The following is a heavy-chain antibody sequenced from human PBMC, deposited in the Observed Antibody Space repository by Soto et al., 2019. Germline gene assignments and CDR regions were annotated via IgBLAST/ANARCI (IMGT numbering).Heavy chain of an antibody. J-gene: IGHJ4*02. D-gene: IGHD1-26*01. CDR3: APPRGGKRDVDF. CDR2: IKTNSVGGTT. CDR1: GFPFSVVW. V-gene: IGHV3-15*01. Sequence: EVQLVESGGDLVKPGGSLRLSCAASGFPFSVVWMSWVRQAPGKGLEWVGHIKTNSVGGTTDYAAPVKGRFTISRDDSKNTVYLQVYSLRSEDTAVYYCAPPRGGKRDVDFWGQGTLVIVSS.